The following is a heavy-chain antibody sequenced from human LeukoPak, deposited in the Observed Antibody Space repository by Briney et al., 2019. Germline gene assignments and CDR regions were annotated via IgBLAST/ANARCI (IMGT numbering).Heavy chain of an antibody. CDR1: GGSISSYY. J-gene: IGHJ4*02. Sequence: DPSETLSLTCTVSGGSISSYYWSWIRQPAGKGLEWIGRIYTSGSTNYNPSLKSRVTMSVDTSKNQFSLKLSSVTAADTAVYYCAREGQWLLSPSRFDYWGQGTLVTVSP. CDR3: AREGQWLLSPSRFDY. V-gene: IGHV4-4*07. CDR2: IYTSGST. D-gene: IGHD2-2*01.